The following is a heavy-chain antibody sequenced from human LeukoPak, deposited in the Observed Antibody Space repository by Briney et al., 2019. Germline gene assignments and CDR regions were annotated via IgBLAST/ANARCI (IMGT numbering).Heavy chain of an antibody. CDR2: INYSGKT. Sequence: SETLSLTCAASGGSISTYYLTFIRQPPGKELEWVVYINYSGKTFYNPSLKSRLTISIDTPSNQFSLKLNSVIAADTAVYFCARVSTNGLSNWFDPWGQGTLVTVSS. J-gene: IGHJ5*02. CDR3: ARVSTNGLSNWFDP. D-gene: IGHD2-8*01. CDR1: GGSISTYY. V-gene: IGHV4-59*01.